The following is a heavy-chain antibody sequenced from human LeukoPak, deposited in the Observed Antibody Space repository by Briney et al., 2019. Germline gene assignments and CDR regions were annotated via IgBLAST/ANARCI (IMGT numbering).Heavy chain of an antibody. Sequence: PGRSLRLSCAASGFTFSSYAMHWVRQAPGKGLEWVAVVSYDGSNKYYADSVKGRFTISRDNSKNTLYLQMNSLRAEDTAVYYCAKVKSSSGWYYYYYGMDVWGQGTTVTVSS. CDR1: GFTFSSYA. J-gene: IGHJ6*02. CDR2: VSYDGSNK. V-gene: IGHV3-30*04. CDR3: AKVKSSSGWYYYYYGMDV. D-gene: IGHD6-19*01.